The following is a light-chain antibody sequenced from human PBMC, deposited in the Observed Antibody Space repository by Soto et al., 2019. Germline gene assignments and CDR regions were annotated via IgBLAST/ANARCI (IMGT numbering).Light chain of an antibody. CDR1: QDISNY. Sequence: DIQMTQSPSSLSASVGDRVTITCQASQDISNYLNWYQQKPGKAPKLLIFDASNLEIGVPSRFSGSGSGTDFTFTITNLQPEDIATYYCQQYEVLITFGGGTKVDI. V-gene: IGKV1-33*01. J-gene: IGKJ4*01. CDR3: QQYEVLIT. CDR2: DAS.